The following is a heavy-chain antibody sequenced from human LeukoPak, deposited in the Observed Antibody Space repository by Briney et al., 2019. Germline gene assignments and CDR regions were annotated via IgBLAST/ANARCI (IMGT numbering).Heavy chain of an antibody. V-gene: IGHV1-18*04. J-gene: IGHJ4*02. CDR1: GYTFTSYG. CDR3: ERDSALGNEY. Sequence: GASVKVSCKASGYTFTSYGISWVRQAPGQGLDWMGCISAYNGNTNYAQKLQGRDTITTETSTRTAYMELRSLRSDDTAVYYCERDSALGNEYWGQGSLVTV. D-gene: IGHD4-23*01. CDR2: ISAYNGNT.